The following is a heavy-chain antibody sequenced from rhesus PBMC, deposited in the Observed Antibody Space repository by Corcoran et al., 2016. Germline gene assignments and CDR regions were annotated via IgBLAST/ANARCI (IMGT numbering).Heavy chain of an antibody. D-gene: IGHD1-26*01. V-gene: IGHV4-169*02. CDR2: IYCSGSST. CDR3: ASDNWNYGLDS. CDR1: GGSIRSSY. J-gene: IGHJ6*01. Sequence: QLQLQESGPGLVKPSEPLSVTCAVSGGSIRSSYWSWIRQAPGKGLEWIGDIYCSGSSTHYNPSLKRRVTLSVDTSKNQLSLKLSAVTAADTAVYYCASDNWNYGLDSWGQGVVVTVSS.